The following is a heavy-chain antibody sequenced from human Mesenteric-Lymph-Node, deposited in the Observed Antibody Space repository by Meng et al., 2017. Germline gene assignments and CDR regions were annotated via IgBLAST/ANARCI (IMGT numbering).Heavy chain of an antibody. J-gene: IGHJ2*01. V-gene: IGHV4-39*07. Sequence: QLQESGPGLVKLSDTLSLTCTVSGASISSSSYYWGWIRQPPGKGLEWIGSFYYSGSTYYNPSLKSRVTISLDTSKNQFSLKLNSVTAADTAVYYCARGFDLWGRGTLVTVSS. CDR3: ARGFDL. CDR2: FYYSGST. CDR1: GASISSSSYY.